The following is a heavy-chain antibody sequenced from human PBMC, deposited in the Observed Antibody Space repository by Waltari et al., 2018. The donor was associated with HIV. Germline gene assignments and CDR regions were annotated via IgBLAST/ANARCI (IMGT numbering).Heavy chain of an antibody. V-gene: IGHV3-33*01. CDR2: IWYDGSKT. J-gene: IGHJ4*02. D-gene: IGHD4-4*01. Sequence: QVQLVESGGGVSQPGGSLSLSCAASGCPFNYYGIHWVRQAPGKGLEWVAVIWYDGSKTYYEGSVKGRFTISRDTSKNTVYLQMSSLRAEDTALYYCARDQEFMTTVTPLAYWGQGTPVTVSS. CDR1: GCPFNYYG. CDR3: ARDQEFMTTVTPLAY.